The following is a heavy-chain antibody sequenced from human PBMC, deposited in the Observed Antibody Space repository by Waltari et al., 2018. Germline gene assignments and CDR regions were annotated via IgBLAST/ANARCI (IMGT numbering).Heavy chain of an antibody. CDR3: ARDEGGNSNY. CDR2: ISYDGSNK. CDR1: GFPFSSYA. Sequence: VQPGWSLRLPCAPSGFPFSSYAMHWVRQAPGKGLEWVAVISYDGSNKYYADSVKGRFTISRDNSKNTLYLQMNSLRAEDTAVYYCARDEGGNSNYWGQGTLVTVSS. J-gene: IGHJ4*02. V-gene: IGHV3-30-3*01. D-gene: IGHD2-21*02.